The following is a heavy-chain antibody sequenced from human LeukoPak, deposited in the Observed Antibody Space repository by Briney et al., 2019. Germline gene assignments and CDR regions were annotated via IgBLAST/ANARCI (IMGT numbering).Heavy chain of an antibody. Sequence: GGSLRLSCAASGFSFSNYNMNWVRQAPGKGLEWISHISSSNTIYYADSVKGRFTISRDNANNSLYLQMNSLGDEDTAVYYCARKLGYIDYWGQGTLVTVSS. CDR2: ISSSNTI. V-gene: IGHV3-48*02. CDR1: GFSFSNYN. CDR3: ARKLGYIDY. D-gene: IGHD2-15*01. J-gene: IGHJ4*02.